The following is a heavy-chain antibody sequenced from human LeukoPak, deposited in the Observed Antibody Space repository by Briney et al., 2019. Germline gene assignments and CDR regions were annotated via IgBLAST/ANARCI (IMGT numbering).Heavy chain of an antibody. CDR2: IWYDGSNK. Sequence: GRSLRLSCAASGFTFSSYAMHWVRQAPGKGLEWVAVIWYDGSNKYYADFVKGRFTISRDNSKNTLYLQMNSLRAEDTAVYYCARDSGPSYSYNYYYYGMDVWGQGTTVTVSS. CDR1: GFTFSSYA. J-gene: IGHJ6*02. D-gene: IGHD5-18*01. V-gene: IGHV3-33*08. CDR3: ARDSGPSYSYNYYYYGMDV.